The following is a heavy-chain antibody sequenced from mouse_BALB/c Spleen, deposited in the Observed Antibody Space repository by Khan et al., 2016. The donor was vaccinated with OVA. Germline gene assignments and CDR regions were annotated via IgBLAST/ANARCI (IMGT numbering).Heavy chain of an antibody. CDR2: IYPGTNNT. V-gene: IGHV1S132*01. D-gene: IGHD3-2*02. J-gene: IGHJ2*01. CDR1: GYIFTSYW. CDR3: AREEALYYFDY. Sequence: VQLQESGAELVRPGASVNLSCKTSGYIFTSYWIHWVKQRSGQGLEWIARIYPGTNNTYYNEQLKDKATLTAYKSSSTVYMQLSSLKSEDSAVYFCAREEALYYFDYWGQGTTLTVAS.